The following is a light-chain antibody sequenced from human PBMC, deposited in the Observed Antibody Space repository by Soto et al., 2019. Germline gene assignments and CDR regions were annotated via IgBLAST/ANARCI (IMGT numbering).Light chain of an antibody. Sequence: EIVMTQSPATLSVSPGERVTLSCRASQSVHSNLAWYQQKPGQVPRLLFYGASSRASGVPARFSASGSGTEFTLAISSLNFEDFAVYYCQQYDHWPSWTFGQGTRVEIK. CDR2: GAS. CDR3: QQYDHWPSWT. CDR1: QSVHSN. V-gene: IGKV3-15*01. J-gene: IGKJ1*01.